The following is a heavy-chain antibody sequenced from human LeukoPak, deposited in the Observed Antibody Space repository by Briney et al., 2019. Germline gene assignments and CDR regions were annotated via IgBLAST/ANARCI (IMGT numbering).Heavy chain of an antibody. Sequence: GGSLRLSCAASGFTVSSNYMSWVRQAPGKGLEWVSVIYSGGSTYYADSVKGRFTISRDNAKNSLYLQMNSLRAEDTAVYYCARIPITQTLLDGVVIDAFDIWGQGTMVTVSS. J-gene: IGHJ3*02. CDR3: ARIPITQTLLDGVVIDAFDI. CDR2: IYSGGST. V-gene: IGHV3-53*01. CDR1: GFTVSSNY. D-gene: IGHD3-3*01.